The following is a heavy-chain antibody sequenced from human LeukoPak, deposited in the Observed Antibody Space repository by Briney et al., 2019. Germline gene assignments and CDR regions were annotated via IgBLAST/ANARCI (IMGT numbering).Heavy chain of an antibody. CDR1: GGTFSSYA. D-gene: IGHD2-2*01. CDR3: ATAGYCISTSCSNIDP. V-gene: IGHV1-69*04. Sequence: SVQVSCKASGGTFSSYAVSWVRQAPGQGLEWMGRIIPILGIANYAQKFQGRVTITADKSTSTAYMELSSLRAEDTAVYYCATAGYCISTSCSNIDPWGQGTLVTVSS. CDR2: IIPILGIA. J-gene: IGHJ5*02.